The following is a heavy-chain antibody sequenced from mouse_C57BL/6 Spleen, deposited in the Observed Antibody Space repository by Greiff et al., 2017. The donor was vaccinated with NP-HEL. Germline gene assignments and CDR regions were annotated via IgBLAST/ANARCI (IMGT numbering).Heavy chain of an antibody. V-gene: IGHV1-80*01. Sequence: VQLQQSGAELVKPGASVKISCKASGYAFSSYWMNWVKQRPGKGLEWIGQIYPGDGDTNYNGKFKGKATLTADKSSSTAYMQLSSLTSEDSAVYFCARIRFYQGYYFDYWGQCTTLTVSS. CDR1: GYAFSSYW. D-gene: IGHD2-2*01. J-gene: IGHJ2*01. CDR2: IYPGDGDT. CDR3: ARIRFYQGYYFDY.